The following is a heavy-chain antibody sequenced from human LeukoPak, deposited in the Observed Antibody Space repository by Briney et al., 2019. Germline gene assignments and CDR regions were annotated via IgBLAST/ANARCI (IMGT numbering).Heavy chain of an antibody. CDR3: ARDSPIYGSGKLGWFDP. CDR2: INHSGST. V-gene: IGHV4-34*01. CDR1: GGSFSGYY. Sequence: PSETLSLTCAVYGGSFSGYYWSWIRQPPGKGLEWIGEINHSGSTNYNPSLKSRVTILVDTSKNQFSLKLSSVTAADTAVYYCARDSPIYGSGKLGWFDPWGQGTLVTVSS. J-gene: IGHJ5*02. D-gene: IGHD3-10*01.